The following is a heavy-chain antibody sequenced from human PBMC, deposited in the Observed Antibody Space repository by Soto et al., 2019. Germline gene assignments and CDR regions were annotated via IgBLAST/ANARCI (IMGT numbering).Heavy chain of an antibody. CDR1: GGSFGSCA. Sequence: GASVAVCWKASGGSFGSCARRWVQQAHGQGLEWMGGIIPIFGTANYAQKFQGRVTITADESTSTAYMELSSLRSEDTAVYYCATLSLESHLGGDYLDGTFISDYWGQGNLVTVSS. J-gene: IGHJ4*02. CDR3: ATLSLESHLGGDYLDGTFISDY. D-gene: IGHD4-17*01. CDR2: IIPIFGTA. V-gene: IGHV1-69*13.